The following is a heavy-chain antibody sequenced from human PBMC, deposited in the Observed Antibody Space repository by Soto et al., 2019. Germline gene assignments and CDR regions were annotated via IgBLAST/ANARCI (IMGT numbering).Heavy chain of an antibody. CDR2: IYWDDDK. J-gene: IGHJ5*02. D-gene: IGHD6-13*01. Sequence: QITLKESGPTLVTPTQTLTLTCTFSGFSLSTSGVGVGWIRQPPGKALEWLALIYWDDDKRYSPSLKSRLTITKDASKNQVVLTMTNMDPVDTATYYCAHSRAAAGGSWCWWFDPWGQGTLVTVSS. V-gene: IGHV2-5*02. CDR1: GFSLSTSGVG. CDR3: AHSRAAAGGSWCWWFDP.